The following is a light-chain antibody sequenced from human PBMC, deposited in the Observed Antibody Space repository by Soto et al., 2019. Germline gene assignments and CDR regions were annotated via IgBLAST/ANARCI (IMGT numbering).Light chain of an antibody. CDR3: SSYTSGSTLVV. CDR1: SSDIGGYNS. J-gene: IGLJ2*01. CDR2: EVS. Sequence: QSALTQPASVSGSPGQSITISCTGTSSDIGGYNSVSWYQQYPGKAPKLMIYEVSNRPSGVSDRFSGSKSGATASLTISGLQAAYEADYYCSSYTSGSTLVVFGGGTKVTVL. V-gene: IGLV2-14*01.